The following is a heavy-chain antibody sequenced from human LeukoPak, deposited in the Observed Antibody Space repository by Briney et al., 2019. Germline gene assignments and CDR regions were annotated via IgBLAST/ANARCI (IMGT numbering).Heavy chain of an antibody. Sequence: VGSLRLSCAASGCTFSRYIMNVVRQAPWRGREGVSSGSSSSSYIYYADSVKGRFTISRDNAKNSVFLKMNSLRAEDTAVYYCARAEGYGSFDYWGQGTLVTVSS. CDR3: ARAEGYGSFDY. CDR1: GCTFSRYI. CDR2: GSSSSSYI. J-gene: IGHJ4*02. D-gene: IGHD5-18*01. V-gene: IGHV3-21*01.